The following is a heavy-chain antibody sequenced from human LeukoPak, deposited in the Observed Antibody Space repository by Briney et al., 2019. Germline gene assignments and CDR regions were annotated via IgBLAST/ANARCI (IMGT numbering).Heavy chain of an antibody. V-gene: IGHV3-23*01. Sequence: PGGSLRLSCAASGFTFSSYAMSWVRQAPGKGLEWVSAISGSGGSTYYADSVKGRFTISRDNSKNTLYLQMNSLRAEDTAVYYCAKDVFAYGSGSYPFDYWGQGTLVTVSS. CDR2: ISGSGGST. CDR3: AKDVFAYGSGSYPFDY. CDR1: GFTFSSYA. D-gene: IGHD3-10*01. J-gene: IGHJ4*02.